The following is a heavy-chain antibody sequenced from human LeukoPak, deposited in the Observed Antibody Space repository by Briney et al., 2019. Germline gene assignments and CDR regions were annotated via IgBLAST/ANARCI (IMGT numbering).Heavy chain of an antibody. D-gene: IGHD5-18*01. CDR1: GYTFTSYG. CDR2: ISAYSGDT. Sequence: RASVKVSCKASGYTFTSYGINWVRQAPGQGLEWMGWISAYSGDTNYAQKLQDRVTMTTDTSTTTACMELKNLRSDDTAVYYCARGSSYGFSMGYWGQGTLVTVSS. V-gene: IGHV1-18*01. J-gene: IGHJ4*02. CDR3: ARGSSYGFSMGY.